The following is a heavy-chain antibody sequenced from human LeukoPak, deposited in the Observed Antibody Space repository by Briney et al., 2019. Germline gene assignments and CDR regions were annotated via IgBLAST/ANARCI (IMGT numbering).Heavy chain of an antibody. CDR2: IFHTGSS. CDR1: GGSISTYY. CDR3: ARGSITVVPAVDI. J-gene: IGHJ3*02. Sequence: PSETLSLTCTPSGGSISTYYWSWIRQPPGKGLEWIGYIFHTGSSSYNPSLKSRGTMSVYTSKNQFSLKLNSVTAADTAVYYCARGSITVVPAVDIWGQGTMVTVSS. V-gene: IGHV4-59*12. D-gene: IGHD3-3*01.